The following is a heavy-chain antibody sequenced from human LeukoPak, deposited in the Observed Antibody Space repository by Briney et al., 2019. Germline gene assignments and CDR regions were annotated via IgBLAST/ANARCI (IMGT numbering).Heavy chain of an antibody. D-gene: IGHD3-22*01. V-gene: IGHV3-74*01. CDR1: GFSFSNSW. CDR2: IKSDGST. CDR3: ARAPSEIGGYYPEYFRH. Sequence: GGSLRLSCAASGFSFSNSWMHWVRQAPGKGLVWVSRIKSDGSTNYADSVKGRFTISRDNAKNTVSLQMNSLRPEDTGVYYCARAPSEIGGYYPEYFRHWGQGTLVTVSS. J-gene: IGHJ1*01.